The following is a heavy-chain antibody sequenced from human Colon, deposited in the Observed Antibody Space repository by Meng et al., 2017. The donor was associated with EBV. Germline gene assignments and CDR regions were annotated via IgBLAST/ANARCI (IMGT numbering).Heavy chain of an antibody. CDR2: IDDSGST. J-gene: IGHJ4*02. D-gene: IGHD1-26*01. Sequence: GLRQGAGPGLVKPSGTLSLTCGVSGVSISSNIRWTWVRQPPGKGLEWIGDIDDSGSTNYNPSLNSRISISLDKSKNHFSLKVNSVTAADTAVYYCARGKQDAWELLAYWGQGALVTVSS. V-gene: IGHV4-4*02. CDR3: ARGKQDAWELLAY. CDR1: GVSISSNIR.